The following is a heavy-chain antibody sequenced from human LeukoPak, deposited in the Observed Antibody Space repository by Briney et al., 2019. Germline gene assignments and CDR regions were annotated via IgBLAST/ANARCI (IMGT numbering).Heavy chain of an antibody. CDR3: AREVLDYSGSGTYYRHFDF. CDR2: IYYSGTT. Sequence: SGTLSLTCTVSGVSINGFYWSWIRQPPGKGLEWMWYIYYSGTTNYNPSLRSRVTISVDTSKNQFSLKLSSVTAADTAVYYCAREVLDYSGSGTYYRHFDFWGQGTLVTVSS. V-gene: IGHV4-59*01. D-gene: IGHD3-10*01. J-gene: IGHJ4*02. CDR1: GVSINGFY.